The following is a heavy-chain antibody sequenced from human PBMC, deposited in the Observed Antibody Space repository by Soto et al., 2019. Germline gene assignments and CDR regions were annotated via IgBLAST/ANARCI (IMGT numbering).Heavy chain of an antibody. J-gene: IGHJ5*02. CDR1: GFTFSSYA. V-gene: IGHV3-23*01. CDR3: AKDLKLVAMTRLVWFDP. D-gene: IGHD3-3*02. CDR2: ISGSRGST. Sequence: WGYLRLSCAADGFTFSSYAISWVRQAPGKGLEWVSAISGSRGSTYYADSVKGRFTISRDNSKNKLYLQMNSLRAEDTGAYYCAKDLKLVAMTRLVWFDPLGQGTLVTVSS.